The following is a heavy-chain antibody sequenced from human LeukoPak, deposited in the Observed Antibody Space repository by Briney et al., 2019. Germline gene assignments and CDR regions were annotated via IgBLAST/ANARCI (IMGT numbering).Heavy chain of an antibody. V-gene: IGHV4-59*01. CDR1: GGSMSSSY. Sequence: PSETLSLTCTVSGGSMSSSYWSWIRQPPGKGLEGIGHINYSGSTKYNPSLKSRVTISEDTSKNQFSLNMTSVTDADTAVYYCARVSRWQLPYFDFWGQGALVTVSS. CDR2: INYSGST. D-gene: IGHD4-23*01. CDR3: ARVSRWQLPYFDF. J-gene: IGHJ4*02.